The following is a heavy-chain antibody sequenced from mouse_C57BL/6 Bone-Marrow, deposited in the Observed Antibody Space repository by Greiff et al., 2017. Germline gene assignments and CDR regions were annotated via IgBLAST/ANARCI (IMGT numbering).Heavy chain of an antibody. D-gene: IGHD1-1*01. J-gene: IGHJ3*01. CDR2: FTMYSDAT. Sequence: LQQSGAELVRPGSSVKLSCKDSYFAFMASAMHWVKQRPGHGLEWIGSFTMYSDATEYSENFTGQAPLTANTSSSTAYMELSSLASEDSAFYYCARTPYYSGTPWFAYWGQGTLVTVSA. CDR1: YFAFMASA. CDR3: ARTPYYSGTPWFAY. V-gene: IGHV1-49*01.